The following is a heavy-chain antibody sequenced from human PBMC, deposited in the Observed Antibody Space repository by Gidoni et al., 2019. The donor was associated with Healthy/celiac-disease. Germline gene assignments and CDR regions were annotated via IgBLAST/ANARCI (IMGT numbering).Heavy chain of an antibody. J-gene: IGHJ4*02. Sequence: QLQLQESGPGLVKPSETLSLTCTVSGGSITSSSYHWGWIRQPPGKGLEWIGSIYYSGSTYYNPSLKSRVTISVDTSKNQFSLKLSSVPAADTAVYYCARQEYYYDSSGYYPGAFDYWGQGTLVTVSS. D-gene: IGHD3-22*01. CDR3: ARQEYYYDSSGYYPGAFDY. CDR1: GGSITSSSYH. V-gene: IGHV4-39*01. CDR2: IYYSGST.